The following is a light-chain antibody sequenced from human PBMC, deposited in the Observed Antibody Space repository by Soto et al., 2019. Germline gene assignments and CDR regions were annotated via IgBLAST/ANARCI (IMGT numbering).Light chain of an antibody. CDR1: QTINKW. Sequence: IEMPQSPSTLSASVGDRVTISCRASQTINKWLAWFQQKEGKAPNLLIYDASNLETGVPSRFSGSGSGTDFTFTISSLQPEDIATYYCQQYDNLPLTFGGGTKVDIK. CDR2: DAS. J-gene: IGKJ4*01. CDR3: QQYDNLPLT. V-gene: IGKV1-33*01.